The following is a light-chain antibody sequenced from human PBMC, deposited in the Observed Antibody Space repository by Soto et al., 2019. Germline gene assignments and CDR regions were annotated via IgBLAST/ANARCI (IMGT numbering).Light chain of an antibody. CDR3: QQSNSFPGT. V-gene: IGKV1-12*01. CDR1: QAVSTW. CDR2: AAS. J-gene: IGKJ4*01. Sequence: DIQMTQSPSFVSASVGDTVTITCRASQAVSTWLAWYQQKPGDAPKLLIYAASTLQSGVPSRFSGSGSGTDFTLTIRNLQPEDFATYYCQQSNSFPGTFGGGTKVEVK.